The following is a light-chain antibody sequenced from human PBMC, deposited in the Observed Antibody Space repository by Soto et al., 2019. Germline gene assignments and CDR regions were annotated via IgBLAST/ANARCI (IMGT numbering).Light chain of an antibody. V-gene: IGKV3-20*01. Sequence: EIVLTQSPGTLSLSPGERATLSCRASQSVASSYLAWYQQKPGQAPRLLMYGASSRATGIPDRFSGSGSGTAFTLTISRREPEDFAVYYCQQYGGSPTTFGQGTKVEIK. J-gene: IGKJ1*01. CDR3: QQYGGSPTT. CDR2: GAS. CDR1: QSVASSY.